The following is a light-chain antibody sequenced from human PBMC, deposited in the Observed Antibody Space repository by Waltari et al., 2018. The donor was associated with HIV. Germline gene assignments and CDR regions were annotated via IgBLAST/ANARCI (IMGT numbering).Light chain of an antibody. V-gene: IGLV3-10*01. CDR2: EDS. J-gene: IGLJ2*01. CDR1: ALPQKY. Sequence: SYKLPQPPSVSVSPGHTASITSPADALPQKYAYWYQQKSCQAPVLVIYEDSKRPSGIPERFSGSSSGTVATLTISGAQVEDESDYYCYSTDTSGHHRVFGGGTKLTVL. CDR3: YSTDTSGHHRV.